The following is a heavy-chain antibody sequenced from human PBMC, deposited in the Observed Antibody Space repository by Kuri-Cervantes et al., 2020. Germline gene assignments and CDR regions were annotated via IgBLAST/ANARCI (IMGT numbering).Heavy chain of an antibody. CDR3: ARGLHYDFWSGYYTPHGMDV. V-gene: IGHV4-59*01. CDR1: GGPISSYY. CDR2: IYYSGST. D-gene: IGHD3-3*01. J-gene: IGHJ6*02. Sequence: SETLSLTCTVSGGPISSYYWSWIRQPPGKGLEWIGYIYYSGSTNYNPSLKSRVTISVDTSKNQFSLKLSSVTAADTAVYYCARGLHYDFWSGYYTPHGMDVWGQGTTVTVSS.